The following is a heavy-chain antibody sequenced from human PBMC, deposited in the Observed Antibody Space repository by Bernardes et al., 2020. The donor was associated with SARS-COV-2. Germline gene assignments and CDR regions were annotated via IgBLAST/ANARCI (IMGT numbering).Heavy chain of an antibody. D-gene: IGHD3-3*01. CDR3: ARWYYDFWSGSFHHYFDT. CDR1: GGSLSTYY. V-gene: IGHV4-34*01. Sequence: SETLTLTCGLNGGSLSTYYWSWIRQTPGKGLEWIGEINHSGGTNYNPSLKSRVTMSIDTFKNEISLRLTSMTAADTAVYYCARWYYDFWSGSFHHYFDTWGQGTQVTVSS. J-gene: IGHJ4*02. CDR2: INHSGGT.